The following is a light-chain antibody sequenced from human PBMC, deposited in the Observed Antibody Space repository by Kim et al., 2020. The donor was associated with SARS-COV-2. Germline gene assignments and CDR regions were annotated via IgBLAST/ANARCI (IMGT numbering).Light chain of an antibody. CDR1: SSNIGAGYD. CDR2: GNS. Sequence: QSVLTQPPSVSGAPGQGVTLSFTGSSSNIGAGYDVHWYQQLPGTAPKLLIYGNSNRPSGVPDRFSGSKSGPSASLAITGRQAEDEADYYCQSYDSSLSVNWVFGGGTQLTVL. V-gene: IGLV1-40*01. CDR3: QSYDSSLSVNWV. J-gene: IGLJ3*02.